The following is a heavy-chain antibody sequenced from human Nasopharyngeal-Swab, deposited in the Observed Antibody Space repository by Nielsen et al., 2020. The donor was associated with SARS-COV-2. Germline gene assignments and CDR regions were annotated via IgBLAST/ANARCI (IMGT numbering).Heavy chain of an antibody. CDR2: IKSRNTGGTT. D-gene: IGHD2-8*01. Sequence: GGSLRLSCAASELKFSDGWMGWGRQTQGKGLEWIAHIKSRNTGGTTEYAAPVKGRFAISRDDSKNTVFLQMDSLKIEDTAIYYCNIDVPNDVYPFDFWGQGALVTVSS. J-gene: IGHJ4*02. CDR3: NIDVPNDVYPFDF. CDR1: ELKFSDGW. V-gene: IGHV3-15*01.